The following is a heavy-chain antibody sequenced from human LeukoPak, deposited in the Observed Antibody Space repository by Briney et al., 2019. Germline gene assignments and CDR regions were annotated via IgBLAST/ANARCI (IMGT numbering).Heavy chain of an antibody. V-gene: IGHV4-34*01. D-gene: IGHD4-11*01. CDR3: ARRRLLDY. CDR2: INHSGST. CDR1: GGSFSGCY. Sequence: PSETLSLTCAVYGGSFSGCYWSWIRQPPGKGLEWIGEINHSGSTNYNPSLKSRVTISVDTSKNQFPLKLSSVTAADTAVYYCARRRLLDYWGQGTLVTVSS. J-gene: IGHJ4*02.